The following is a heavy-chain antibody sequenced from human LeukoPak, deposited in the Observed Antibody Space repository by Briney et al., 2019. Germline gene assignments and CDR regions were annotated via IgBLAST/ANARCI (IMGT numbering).Heavy chain of an antibody. D-gene: IGHD3-10*01. CDR3: ARDRDYYNYFEY. CDR1: GFXFSSYA. Sequence: GGSLRLSCAASGFXFSSYAMSWVRQAPGKGLEWVSSISGSGAYTYYAYSVKGRFTISRDNSKNTLYLQMNSLRAEDTAVYYCARDRDYYNYFEYWGQGTLVTVSS. J-gene: IGHJ4*02. V-gene: IGHV3-23*01. CDR2: ISGSGAYT.